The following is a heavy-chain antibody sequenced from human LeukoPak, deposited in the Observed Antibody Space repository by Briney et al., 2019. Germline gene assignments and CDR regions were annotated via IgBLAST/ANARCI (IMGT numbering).Heavy chain of an antibody. CDR2: IKQDGSEK. CDR3: ARPNRGELWRYFDY. Sequence: GGSLRLSCAASGFTFSSYWMNWVRQAPGKGLEWVANIKQDGSEKYYVDSVKGRFTISRDNAKNSLYLRMNSLRAEDTAVYYCARPNRGELWRYFDYWGQGTLVTVSS. J-gene: IGHJ4*02. V-gene: IGHV3-7*01. CDR1: GFTFSSYW. D-gene: IGHD3-16*01.